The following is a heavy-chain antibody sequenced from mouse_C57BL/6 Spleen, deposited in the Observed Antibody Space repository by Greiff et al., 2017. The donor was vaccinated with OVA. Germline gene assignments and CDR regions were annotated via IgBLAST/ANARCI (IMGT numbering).Heavy chain of an antibody. D-gene: IGHD3-2*02. CDR2: IDPEDGET. CDR3: ARESAQAKGYCFDY. V-gene: IGHV14-2*01. CDR1: GFTIKDYY. Sequence: VQLKESGAELVKPGASVKLSCTASGFTIKDYYMHWVKQRTEQGLEWIGRIDPEDGETKYAPKFQGKATITADTSSNTAYLQLSSLTSEDTAVDYWARESAQAKGYCFDYWGQGTTLTVSS. J-gene: IGHJ2*01.